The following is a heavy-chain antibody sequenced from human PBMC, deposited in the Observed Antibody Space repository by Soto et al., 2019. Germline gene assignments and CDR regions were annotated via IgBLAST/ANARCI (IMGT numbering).Heavy chain of an antibody. Sequence: QITLKESGPTLVKPTQTLTLTCTFSGFSLSTSGVGVGWIRQPPGKALEWLALIYWDDDKRYSPSLKRRLTITKDTSKNQVILTMTNMDPVDTAKYYCAHEAGDENYFDYWGQGTLVTVSS. CDR1: GFSLSTSGVG. J-gene: IGHJ4*02. CDR3: AHEAGDENYFDY. V-gene: IGHV2-5*02. D-gene: IGHD3-16*01. CDR2: IYWDDDK.